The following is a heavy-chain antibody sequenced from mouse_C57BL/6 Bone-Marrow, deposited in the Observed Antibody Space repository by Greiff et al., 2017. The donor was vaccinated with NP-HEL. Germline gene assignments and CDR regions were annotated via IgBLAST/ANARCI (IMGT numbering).Heavy chain of an antibody. D-gene: IGHD1-1*01. CDR2: IYPGSGST. CDR1: GYTFTSYW. V-gene: IGHV1-55*01. Sequence: QVQLQQPGAELVKPGASVKMSCKASGYTFTSYWITWVKQRPGQGLEWIGDIYPGSGSTNYNEKFKSKATLTVDTSSSTAYMQLSSLTSEESAVYYCAREVYYYGSSFAYWGQGTLVTVSA. CDR3: AREVYYYGSSFAY. J-gene: IGHJ3*01.